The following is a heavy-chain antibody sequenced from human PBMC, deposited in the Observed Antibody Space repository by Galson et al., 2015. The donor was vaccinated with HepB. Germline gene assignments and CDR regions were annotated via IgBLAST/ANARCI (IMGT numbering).Heavy chain of an antibody. Sequence: SLRLSCAASGFTFSSYWMSWVRQAPGKGLEWVANIKQDGSEKYYVDSVKGRFTISRDNAKNSLYLQMNSLRAEDTAVYYCARDEGGYCSGGSCYSYWSEFDYWGQGTLVTVSS. J-gene: IGHJ4*02. CDR2: IKQDGSEK. CDR3: ARDEGGYCSGGSCYSYWSEFDY. V-gene: IGHV3-7*01. CDR1: GFTFSSYW. D-gene: IGHD2-15*01.